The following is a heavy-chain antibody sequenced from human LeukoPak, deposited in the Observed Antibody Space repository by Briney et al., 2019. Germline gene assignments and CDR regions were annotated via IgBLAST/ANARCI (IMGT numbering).Heavy chain of an antibody. CDR3: ANGIVGANFDY. V-gene: IGHV4-30-2*01. Sequence: NPSETLSLTCAVSGGSISSGGYSWSWIRLPPGKGLEWIGYIYHSGSTYYNPSLKSRVTISVDRSKNQFSLKLSSVTAADTAVYYCANGIVGANFDYWGQGTLVTVSS. D-gene: IGHD1-26*01. CDR2: IYHSGST. CDR1: GGSISSGGYS. J-gene: IGHJ4*02.